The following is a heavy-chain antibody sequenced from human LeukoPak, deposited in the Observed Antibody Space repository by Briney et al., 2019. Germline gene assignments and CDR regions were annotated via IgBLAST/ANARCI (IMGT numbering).Heavy chain of an antibody. CDR1: DGSISSGAYY. CDR2: IWHSGST. J-gene: IGHJ4*02. V-gene: IGHV4-30-2*01. CDR3: ARGVPPSTSYYYDY. D-gene: IGHD6-6*01. Sequence: SQTLSLTCTVSDGSISSGAYYWSWIRQPPGKGLEWIGYIWHSGSTYYNPSLRSRITMSVDRSKNQFSLKLNSVTVADTAVYYCARGVPPSTSYYYDYWGQGTLVTVSS.